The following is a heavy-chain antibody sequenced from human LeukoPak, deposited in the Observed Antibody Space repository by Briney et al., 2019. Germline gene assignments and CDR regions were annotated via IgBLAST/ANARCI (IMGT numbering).Heavy chain of an antibody. CDR2: INHSGST. CDR3: VTYYFDSSGPKKNY. CDR1: GGSFSGYY. J-gene: IGHJ4*02. D-gene: IGHD3-22*01. V-gene: IGHV4-34*01. Sequence: PSQTLSLTCAVYGGSFSGYYWSWIRQPPGKGLEWIGEINHSGSTNYNPSLKSRVTISVDTSKKQFSLKLSSVTAADTAVYYCVTYYFDSSGPKKNYWGQGTLVTVSS.